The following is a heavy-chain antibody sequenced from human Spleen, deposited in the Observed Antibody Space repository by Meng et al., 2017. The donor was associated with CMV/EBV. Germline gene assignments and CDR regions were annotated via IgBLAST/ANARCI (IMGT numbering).Heavy chain of an antibody. CDR2: IYYSGAT. J-gene: IGHJ4*02. CDR1: GGSISRGGYY. V-gene: IGHV4-31*03. CDR3: VRGKSYFDF. Sequence: SLPCNVSGGSISRGGYYWSWIRQYPGGALEWIGYIYYSGATYYNPSLNSRATISIDTSKNQFSLNVKSMTAADTAMYYCVRGKSYFDFWGQGTLVTVSS.